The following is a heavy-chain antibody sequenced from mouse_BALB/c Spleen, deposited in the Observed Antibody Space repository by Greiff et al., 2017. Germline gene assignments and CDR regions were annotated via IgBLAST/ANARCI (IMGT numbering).Heavy chain of an antibody. Sequence: EVKVVESGGGLVQPGGSLKLSCAASGFTFSSYGMSWVRQTPDKRLELVATINSNGGSTYYPDSVKGRFTISRDNAKNTLYLQMSSLKSEDTAMYYCARARDYEGFAYWGQGTLVTVSA. CDR1: GFTFSSYG. D-gene: IGHD2-4*01. CDR3: ARARDYEGFAY. J-gene: IGHJ3*01. CDR2: INSNGGST. V-gene: IGHV5-6-3*01.